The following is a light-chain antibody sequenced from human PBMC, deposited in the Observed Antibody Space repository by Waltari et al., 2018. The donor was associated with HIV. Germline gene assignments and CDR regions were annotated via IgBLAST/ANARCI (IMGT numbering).Light chain of an antibody. CDR2: DDS. CDR1: RIESKS. V-gene: IGLV3-21*02. Sequence: SYVLTQPPSVSVAPGQTARVTCEGDRIESKSVNWYQQKPGQAPVLVVYDDSDRPSGIPERFSGSNSGNTATLTISRAEAGDEADVYCQVWHSGSDHWVFGGGTKLTVL. J-gene: IGLJ3*02. CDR3: QVWHSGSDHWV.